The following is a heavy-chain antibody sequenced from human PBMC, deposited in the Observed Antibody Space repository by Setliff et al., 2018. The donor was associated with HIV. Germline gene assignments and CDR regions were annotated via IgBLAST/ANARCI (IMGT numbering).Heavy chain of an antibody. CDR3: ARSLHWGLDP. CDR2: INSRSSTI. Sequence: GGSLRLSCAASGFTFSSYSMNWVRQAPGKGLEWVSYINSRSSTINYADSVKGRFTISRDNGKNSVFLQMSSLRVEDTAVYYCARSLHWGLDPWGQGTLVTVS. J-gene: IGHJ5*02. D-gene: IGHD3-16*01. CDR1: GFTFSSYS. V-gene: IGHV3-48*04.